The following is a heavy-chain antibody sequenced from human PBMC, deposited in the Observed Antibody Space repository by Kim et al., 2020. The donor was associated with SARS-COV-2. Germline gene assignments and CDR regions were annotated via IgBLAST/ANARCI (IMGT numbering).Heavy chain of an antibody. CDR1: GFTFSSCA. J-gene: IGHJ5*01. CDR2: ISSLSYVT. Sequence: GGSLRLSCAASGFTFSSCAMSWVRQAPGKGLEWVSYISSLSYVTKYADSVKGRFIISRDNSKNTVYLQMNSLRADDPAVYFCAKGVDSTGYYNWLDSWG. V-gene: IGHV3-23*01. D-gene: IGHD3-9*01. CDR3: AKGVDSTGYYNWLDS.